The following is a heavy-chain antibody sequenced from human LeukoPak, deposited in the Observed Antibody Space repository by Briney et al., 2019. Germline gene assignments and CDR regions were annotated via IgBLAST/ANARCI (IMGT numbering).Heavy chain of an antibody. J-gene: IGHJ5*02. CDR3: AGSVVTAISCFDP. Sequence: GSSVKVSCKASGGTFSSYAISWVRQAPGQGLEWMGGIIPIFGTANYAQKFQGRVTITTDESTSTAYMELSSLRSEDTAVYYCAGSVVTAISCFDPWGQGTLVTVSS. D-gene: IGHD2-21*02. CDR1: GGTFSSYA. V-gene: IGHV1-69*05. CDR2: IIPIFGTA.